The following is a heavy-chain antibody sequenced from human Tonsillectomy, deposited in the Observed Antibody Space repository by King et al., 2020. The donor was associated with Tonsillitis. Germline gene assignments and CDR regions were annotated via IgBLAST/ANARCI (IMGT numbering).Heavy chain of an antibody. CDR1: GFTFSSYA. J-gene: IGHJ3*02. V-gene: IGHV3-23*04. Sequence: VQLVESGGGLVQPGGSLRLSCAGSGFTFSSYAMTWVRQAPGKGLEWVSGISGSGASTYYADSVKGRFTISRDNSKNTLYLEMNSLRAEDTAIYYCSKDNRYSGSQDAFDTWGQGTMVSVFS. CDR2: ISGSGAST. D-gene: IGHD6-13*01. CDR3: SKDNRYSGSQDAFDT.